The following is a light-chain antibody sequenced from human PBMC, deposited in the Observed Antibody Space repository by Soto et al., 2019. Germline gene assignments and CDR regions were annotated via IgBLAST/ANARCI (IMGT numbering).Light chain of an antibody. CDR2: NAS. Sequence: DIQMTQSPSTLSASVGDRVTITCRASQSISSCLAWYQQKPGRAPKLLIYNASSLETGVPSRFRGSGAGTEFDLIISSLQLQDVAGYYCQQYGSSSPCTFGQGTKVEIK. CDR3: QQYGSSSPCT. CDR1: QSISSC. V-gene: IGKV1-5*03. J-gene: IGKJ1*01.